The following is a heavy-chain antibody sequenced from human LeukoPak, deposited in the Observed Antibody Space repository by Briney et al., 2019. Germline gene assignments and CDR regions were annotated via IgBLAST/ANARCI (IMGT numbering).Heavy chain of an antibody. V-gene: IGHV3-30-3*01. Sequence: GGSLRLSCAASGFTFRNYVIHWVRQAPGKGLEWVAVTSSDLNVKLYADSVKGRFTISRDNSRSTLYLQMNSLRPEDTAIYYCAREGYYGSGSPPSLYFDYWAKEPWSPSPQ. CDR3: AREGYYGSGSPPSLYFDY. CDR1: GFTFRNYV. D-gene: IGHD3-10*01. J-gene: IGHJ4*01. CDR2: TSSDLNVK.